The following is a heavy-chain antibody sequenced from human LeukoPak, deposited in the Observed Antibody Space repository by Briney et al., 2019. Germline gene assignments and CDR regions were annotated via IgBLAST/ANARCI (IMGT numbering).Heavy chain of an antibody. J-gene: IGHJ4*02. CDR2: IDYSGST. CDR3: VLVPPPYTQHF. CDR1: GGSLSGHH. V-gene: IGHV4-34*01. D-gene: IGHD3-16*01. Sequence: SETLSLTCAVYGGSLSGHHWTWIRQSPGKRLEWIGEIDYSGSTQYNPSLESRVTIPVDTSKTQFSLKLSSVTAADTAVYYCVLVPPPYTQHFWGQGALVTVSS.